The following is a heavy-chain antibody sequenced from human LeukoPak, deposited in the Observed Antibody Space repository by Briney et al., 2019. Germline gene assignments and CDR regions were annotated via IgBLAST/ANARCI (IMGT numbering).Heavy chain of an antibody. Sequence: SETLSLTCAVYGGSFNVYYWSWIRQPPGKGLEWIGEINHSGSTNYNPSLKSRVTISVDTSKNQFSLKLSSVTAADTAVYYCALSVPSSGWGTSFDYWGQGTLVTVSS. CDR2: INHSGST. D-gene: IGHD6-19*01. CDR1: GGSFNVYY. CDR3: ALSVPSSGWGTSFDY. V-gene: IGHV4-34*01. J-gene: IGHJ4*02.